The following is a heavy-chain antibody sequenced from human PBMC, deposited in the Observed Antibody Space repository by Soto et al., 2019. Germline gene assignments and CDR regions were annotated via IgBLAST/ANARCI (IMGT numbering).Heavy chain of an antibody. V-gene: IGHV4-61*01. CDR1: GGSVSSGSYY. CDR2: IYYSGST. D-gene: IGHD2-21*01. J-gene: IGHJ4*02. Sequence: SETLSLTCTVSGGSVSSGSYYWSWIRQPPGKGLEWIGYIYYSGSTNYNPSLKSRVTISVDTSKNQFSLKLSSVTAADTAVYYCARVISLFAEIDYWGQGTPVTVSS. CDR3: ARVISLFAEIDY.